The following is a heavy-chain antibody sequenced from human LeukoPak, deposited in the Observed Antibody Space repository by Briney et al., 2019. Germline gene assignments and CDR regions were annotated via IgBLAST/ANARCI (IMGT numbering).Heavy chain of an antibody. J-gene: IGHJ4*02. Sequence: QPGGSLRLSCAASGFTFSSYAMSWVRQAPGKGLEWVSAISGSGGSTYYADSVKGRFTISRDNAKNSLYLQMNSLRAEDTAVYYCARDRETYYYDSSGYYLDYWGQGTLVTVSS. D-gene: IGHD3-22*01. CDR1: GFTFSSYA. CDR2: ISGSGGST. CDR3: ARDRETYYYDSSGYYLDY. V-gene: IGHV3-23*01.